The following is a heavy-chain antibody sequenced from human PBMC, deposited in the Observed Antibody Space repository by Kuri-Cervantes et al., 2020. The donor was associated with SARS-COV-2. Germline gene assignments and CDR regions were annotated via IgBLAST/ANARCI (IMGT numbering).Heavy chain of an antibody. CDR2: IYWDDDK. CDR3: ARVHRYRLGRGGLDV. CDR1: GFSLSTSGVG. Sequence: SGPTLVKPTQTLTLTCTFSGFSLSTSGVGVGWTRQPPGKALEWLALIYWDDDKRYSPSLKSRLTITKDTSKNQVVLTMTNMDPVDTATYYCARVHRYRLGRGGLDVWGQGATVTVSS. J-gene: IGHJ6*02. V-gene: IGHV2-5*02. D-gene: IGHD3-16*02.